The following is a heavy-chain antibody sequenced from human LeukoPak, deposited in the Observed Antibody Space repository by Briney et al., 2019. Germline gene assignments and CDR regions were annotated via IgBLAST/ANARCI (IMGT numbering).Heavy chain of an antibody. CDR1: GFTFSSYG. V-gene: IGHV3-33*01. D-gene: IGHD6-13*01. CDR3: PAEDGIRDFDI. Sequence: GRSLRIACAASGFTFSSYGMHWVRRDPGKGPERVAVIWSDGGNKYYADSVKGRFTISRGNSRNTLSLQMNSLSAEDTAVFFFPAEDGIRDFDIWGQGTLVTVSS. CDR2: IWSDGGNK. J-gene: IGHJ4*02.